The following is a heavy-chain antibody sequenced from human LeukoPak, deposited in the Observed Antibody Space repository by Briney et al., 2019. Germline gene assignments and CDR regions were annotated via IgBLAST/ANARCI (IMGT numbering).Heavy chain of an antibody. Sequence: SETLPLTCTVSGGSISSYYWSWIRQPPGKGLEWIGYIYYSGSTNYNPSLKSRVTISVDTSKNQFSLKLSSVTAADTAVYYCARDAGDTMDLYGMDVWGKGTTVTVSS. D-gene: IGHD3-10*01. CDR1: GGSISSYY. CDR3: ARDAGDTMDLYGMDV. J-gene: IGHJ6*04. CDR2: IYYSGST. V-gene: IGHV4-59*01.